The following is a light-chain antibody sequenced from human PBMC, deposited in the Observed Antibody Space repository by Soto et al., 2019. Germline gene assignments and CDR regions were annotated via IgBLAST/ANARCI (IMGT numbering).Light chain of an antibody. J-gene: IGLJ1*01. V-gene: IGLV3-21*02. Sequence: SSALTPATSGSVAPGQTAMIPCEGNNIGSKSVHWCQQKPGQAPVLVVYDDSDRPSGIPERFSGSNSGNTATLTISRVEAGDEADYYCQVWDSSSDPYVCGTGPKVTV. CDR2: DDS. CDR3: QVWDSSSDPYV. CDR1: NIGSKS.